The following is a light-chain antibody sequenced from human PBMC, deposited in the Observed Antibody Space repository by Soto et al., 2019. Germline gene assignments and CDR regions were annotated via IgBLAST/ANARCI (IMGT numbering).Light chain of an antibody. Sequence: IVLTHSPGTLSLSPGERATLSCRASQSVRSDYLAWYQQKPGQAPRLLIHGASTRATGTPDRFSGSGSGTDFTLTISRLEPEDFSVYYCQQFDSSPPTFGQGTKVDIK. CDR2: GAS. CDR1: QSVRSDY. V-gene: IGKV3-20*01. CDR3: QQFDSSPPT. J-gene: IGKJ1*01.